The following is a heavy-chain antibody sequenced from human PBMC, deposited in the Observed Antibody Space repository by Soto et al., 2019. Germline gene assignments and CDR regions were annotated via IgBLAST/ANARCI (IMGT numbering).Heavy chain of an antibody. CDR3: AKDYIAVAGKGFFDS. J-gene: IGHJ4*02. V-gene: IGHV3-23*01. Sequence: EVQILESGGGLVQPGGSLRLSCAASGFSFSSYAMSWVRQTPGKGLEWISSIGSSGVRTHYADSVEGRFTISRDNSKNTLFLQLDSLRVEDTALYYCAKDYIAVAGKGFFDSWGQGTLVTVSS. CDR1: GFSFSSYA. D-gene: IGHD6-19*01. CDR2: IGSSGVRT.